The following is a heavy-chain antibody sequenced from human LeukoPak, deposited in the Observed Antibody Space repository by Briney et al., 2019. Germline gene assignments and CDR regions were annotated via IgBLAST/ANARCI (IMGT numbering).Heavy chain of an antibody. CDR1: GFTFTSYW. J-gene: IGHJ4*02. CDR2: IDPSDSST. CDR3: ARYVYYDSRRGLDC. V-gene: IGHV5-10-1*01. D-gene: IGHD3-22*01. Sequence: GESLRISCKASGFTFTSYWISWVRQMPGKGLEWMGRIDPSDSSTDYSPSFQGHVTISADQSITTAYLQWTSLKASDTAMYYCARYVYYDSRRGLDCWGQGSLVTVSS.